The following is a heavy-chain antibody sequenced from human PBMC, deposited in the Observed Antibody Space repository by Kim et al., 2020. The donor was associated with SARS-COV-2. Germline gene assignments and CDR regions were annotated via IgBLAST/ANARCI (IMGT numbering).Heavy chain of an antibody. V-gene: IGHV1-2*02. Sequence: TNYAQKFQGRVTMTRDTSTSTAYMELSRLRSDDTAGYYCARTSLRGWFDPWGQGTLVTVSS. J-gene: IGHJ5*02. CDR3: ARTSLRGWFDP. D-gene: IGHD3-10*01. CDR2: T.